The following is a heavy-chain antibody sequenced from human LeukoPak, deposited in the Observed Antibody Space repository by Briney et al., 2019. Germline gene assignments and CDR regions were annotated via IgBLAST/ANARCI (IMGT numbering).Heavy chain of an antibody. CDR2: IYYSGST. D-gene: IGHD3-9*01. Sequence: SETLSLTCTVSGGSISSYYWSWIRQPPGKGLEWIGYIYYSGSTNYNPSLKSRVTISVDTSKNQFSLKLSSVTAADTAVYYCAKDLRLRYFDWLLPFDYWGQGTLVTVSS. V-gene: IGHV4-59*01. CDR3: AKDLRLRYFDWLLPFDY. J-gene: IGHJ4*02. CDR1: GGSISSYY.